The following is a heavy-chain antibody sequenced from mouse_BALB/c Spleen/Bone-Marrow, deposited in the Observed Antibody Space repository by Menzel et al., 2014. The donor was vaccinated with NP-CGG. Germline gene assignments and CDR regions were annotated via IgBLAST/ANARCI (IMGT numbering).Heavy chain of an antibody. CDR1: GFDFSRYW. CDR2: INPDSSTI. V-gene: IGHV4-1*02. Sequence: EAKVVESGGGLVQPGGSLKLSCVALGFDFSRYWMTWVRQAPGKGLEWIGEINPDSSTINYTPSLKDKFIISRDNAKNTLYLEMHKVRSEDTALYYCAKNYYYGYDAYWGQGTLVTVSA. D-gene: IGHD1-2*01. J-gene: IGHJ3*01. CDR3: AKNYYYGYDAY.